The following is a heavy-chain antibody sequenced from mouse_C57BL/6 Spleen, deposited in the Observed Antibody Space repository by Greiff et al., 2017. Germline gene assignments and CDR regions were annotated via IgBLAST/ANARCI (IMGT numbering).Heavy chain of an antibody. CDR3: ARYGRIYYYEYFDV. Sequence: VQLQQSGAELVMPGASVKLSCKASGYTFTSYWMHWVKQRPGQGLEWIGEIDPSDSYTNYNQKFKGKSTLTVDKSSSTAYMQLSSLTSEDSAVXYCARYGRIYYYEYFDVWGTGTTVTVSS. J-gene: IGHJ1*03. D-gene: IGHD1-1*01. V-gene: IGHV1-69*01. CDR1: GYTFTSYW. CDR2: IDPSDSYT.